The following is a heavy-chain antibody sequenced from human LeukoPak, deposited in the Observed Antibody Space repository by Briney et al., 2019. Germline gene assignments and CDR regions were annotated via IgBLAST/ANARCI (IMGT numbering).Heavy chain of an antibody. D-gene: IGHD5-12*01. CDR1: GGSISSSSYY. CDR3: ARSRRVYSGFNWFDP. J-gene: IGHJ5*02. V-gene: IGHV4-39*01. CDR2: IYYSGST. Sequence: SETLSLTCTVSGGSISSSSYYWGWIRQPPGKGLEWIRSIYYSGSTYYNPSLKSRVTISVDTSKNQLSLKLSSVTAADTAVYYRARSRRVYSGFNWFDPWGQGTLVTVSS.